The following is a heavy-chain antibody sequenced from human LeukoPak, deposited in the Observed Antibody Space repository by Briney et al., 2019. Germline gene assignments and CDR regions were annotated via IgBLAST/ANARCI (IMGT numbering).Heavy chain of an antibody. CDR3: ARGPNTSRGVIVPFRGRRYFEY. Sequence: SETLSLTCAVYGGSFSGYYWSWIRQPPGKGLEWIGEINHSGSTNYNPSLKSRVTISVDTSKNQFSLKLSSVTAADTAVYYCARGPNTSRGVIVPFRGRRYFEYWGPGTLVTVAS. D-gene: IGHD3-10*01. CDR2: INHSGST. V-gene: IGHV4-34*01. J-gene: IGHJ4*02. CDR1: GGSFSGYY.